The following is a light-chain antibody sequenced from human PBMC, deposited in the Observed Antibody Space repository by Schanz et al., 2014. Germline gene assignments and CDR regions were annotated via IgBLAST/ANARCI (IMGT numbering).Light chain of an antibody. J-gene: IGLJ3*02. CDR1: SSNIGSNF. V-gene: IGLV1-51*01. CDR2: DNN. CDR3: GTWDTSLSVGV. Sequence: QSVLTQPPSVSAAPGQKVTISCSGSSSNIGSNFVSWYQHLPRTAPKLLIYDNNKRPSGIPDRFSGSKSGTSATLGITGLQTGDEADYYCGTWDTSLSVGVFGGGTKLTVL.